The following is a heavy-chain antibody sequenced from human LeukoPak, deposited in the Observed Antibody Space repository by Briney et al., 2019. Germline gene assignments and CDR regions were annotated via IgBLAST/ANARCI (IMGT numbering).Heavy chain of an antibody. CDR2: INWNGGST. J-gene: IGHJ1*01. Sequence: GGSLRLSCAASGFTIDDYAMSWVRQVPGKGLEWVSGINWNGGSTGYADSVKGRFTISRDNAKNSLYLQMNSLRAEDTALYYCARHGGSSSPGYFQHWGQGTLVTVSS. CDR1: GFTIDDYA. D-gene: IGHD6-13*01. V-gene: IGHV3-20*04. CDR3: ARHGGSSSPGYFQH.